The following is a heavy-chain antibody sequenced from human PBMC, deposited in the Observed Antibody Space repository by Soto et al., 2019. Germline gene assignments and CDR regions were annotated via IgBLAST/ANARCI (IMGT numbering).Heavy chain of an antibody. CDR1: GFTFNNYA. CDR3: AEVMEHSYDYVLGGYRHAYGMDV. CDR2: MRGRGVRL. J-gene: IGHJ6*02. V-gene: IGHV3-23*01. Sequence: EVQLLESGGGLVQPGGSLRLSCAASGFTFNNYAMNWVRQAPGKGLGWVSAMRGRGVRLYDADTVKGWFTISRDNSKNILHLQMNSLRSEDTAVYYCAEVMEHSYDYVLGGYRHAYGMDVWGQGTTVTVSS. D-gene: IGHD3-16*02.